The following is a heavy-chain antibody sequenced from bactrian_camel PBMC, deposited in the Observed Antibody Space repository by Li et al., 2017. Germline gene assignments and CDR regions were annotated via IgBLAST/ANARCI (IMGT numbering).Heavy chain of an antibody. CDR1: GFSFSTYA. Sequence: VQLVESGGGLVQPGGSLSLSCAASGFSFSTYAMSWVRQAPGKELECFSGINDAGTTTFYKNSVKGRFTISRDNAKDTLYLQMNSLKIEDTAVYYCALGSSRQATMTARGKGTQVTVS. V-gene: IGHV3S31*01. J-gene: IGHJ4*01. D-gene: IGHD3*01. CDR2: INDAGTTT.